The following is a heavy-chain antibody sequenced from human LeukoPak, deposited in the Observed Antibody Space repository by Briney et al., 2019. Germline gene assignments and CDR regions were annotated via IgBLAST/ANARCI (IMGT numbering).Heavy chain of an antibody. CDR2: IPYDGSNK. Sequence: GRSLRLSCAASGFTFSSYAMHWVRQAPGKGLEWVAVIPYDGSNKYYADSVKGRFTISRDNSKNTLYLQMNSLRAEDMAVYYCAKALSSSYSSKGHYYYFYYMDVWGKGTTVTVSS. V-gene: IGHV3-30*04. CDR1: GFTFSSYA. CDR3: AKALSSSYSSKGHYYYFYYMDV. D-gene: IGHD6-19*01. J-gene: IGHJ6*03.